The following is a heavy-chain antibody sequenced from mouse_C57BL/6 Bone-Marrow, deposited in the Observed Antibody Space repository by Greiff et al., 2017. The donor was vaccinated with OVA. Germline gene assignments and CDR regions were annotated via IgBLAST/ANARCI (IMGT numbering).Heavy chain of an antibody. Sequence: EVKLQESGGGLVQPKGSLKLSCAASGFTFNTYAMHWVRQAPGKGLEWVARIRRKSSNYATYYADSVKDRFTISRDDSQSMLYLQMNNLKAEDTAMYYCVGDSKGAYWGQGTLVTVSA. V-gene: IGHV10-3*01. CDR3: VGDSKGAY. CDR1: GFTFNTYA. CDR2: IRRKSSNYAT. D-gene: IGHD2-5*01. J-gene: IGHJ3*01.